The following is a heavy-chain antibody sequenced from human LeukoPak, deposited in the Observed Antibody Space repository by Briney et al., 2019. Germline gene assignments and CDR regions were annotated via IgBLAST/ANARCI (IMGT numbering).Heavy chain of an antibody. D-gene: IGHD4-17*01. V-gene: IGHV3-48*04. CDR1: GFTFSSFW. J-gene: IGHJ4*02. CDR2: ISSSGSTI. Sequence: GGSLRLSCAASGFTFSSFWMNWVRQAPGKGLEWVSYISSSGSTIYYADSVKGRFTISRDNAKNSLYLQMASLRAEDTALYYCARQNGGAEYGDYGHWGQGILVTVSS. CDR3: ARQNGGAEYGDYGH.